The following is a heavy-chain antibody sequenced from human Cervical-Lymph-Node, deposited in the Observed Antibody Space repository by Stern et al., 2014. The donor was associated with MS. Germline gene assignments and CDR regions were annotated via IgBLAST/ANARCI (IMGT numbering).Heavy chain of an antibody. Sequence: EVQLVESGAEVQKPGESLKISCKGSGYTFSANWIAWVRQTPGKGLEWMVIVYPGDSDTRYSPSFLGQVTISADKSISTAYLQWSSLKASDAAMYYCAGDYGDYAFDYWGQGTLVTVSS. CDR2: VYPGDSDT. J-gene: IGHJ4*02. V-gene: IGHV5-51*01. CDR1: GYTFSANW. CDR3: AGDYGDYAFDY. D-gene: IGHD4-17*01.